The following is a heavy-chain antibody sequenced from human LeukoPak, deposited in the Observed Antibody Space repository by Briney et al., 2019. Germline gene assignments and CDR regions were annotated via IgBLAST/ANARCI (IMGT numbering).Heavy chain of an antibody. CDR2: IYSTGNT. CDR1: GGSINGYY. V-gene: IGHV4-59*08. Sequence: SETLSLNCSVSGGSINGYYWSWIRQPPGRRMEWIGYIYSTGNTPYNPSLKRRVTISIDRSKNLFSLKLTSVTVADTAVYFCARHPGASFDSWGRGNLVTVSS. CDR3: ARHPGASFDS. J-gene: IGHJ4*02. D-gene: IGHD7-27*01.